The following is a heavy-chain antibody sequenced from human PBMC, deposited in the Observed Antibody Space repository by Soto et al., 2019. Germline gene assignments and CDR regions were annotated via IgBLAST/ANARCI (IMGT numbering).Heavy chain of an antibody. V-gene: IGHV1-69*12. CDR2: IIPIFGTA. D-gene: IGHD1-1*01. CDR1: GGTFSSYA. Sequence: QVQLVQSGAEVKKPGSSVKVSCKASGGTFSSYAISWVRQAPGQGLEWMGGIIPIFGTANYAQKFHGRVTITADESTSTANMERSSLRSEDTAVYYCARGGRYETWSPAPRPDSFDIWGQGTMVTVSS. CDR3: ARGGRYETWSPAPRPDSFDI. J-gene: IGHJ3*02.